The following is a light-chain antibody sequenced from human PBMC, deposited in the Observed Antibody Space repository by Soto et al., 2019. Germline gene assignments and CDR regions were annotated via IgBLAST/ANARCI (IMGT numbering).Light chain of an antibody. V-gene: IGKV1-5*01. J-gene: IGKJ1*01. CDR3: QQYYSSWT. CDR2: DAS. Sequence: DIQMTKSPSTLSASVGDRVTITCRASQSVGYWLAWYQQKPGKAPTFLVYDASNLHSGVPARFSGSGSGSEFTLTISSLQPDDFVTYYCQQYYSSWTFGQGTKVEIK. CDR1: QSVGYW.